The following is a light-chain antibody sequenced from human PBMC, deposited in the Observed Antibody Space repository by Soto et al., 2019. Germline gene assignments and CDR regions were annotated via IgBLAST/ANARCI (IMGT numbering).Light chain of an antibody. CDR2: TDN. J-gene: IGLJ1*01. V-gene: IGLV1-44*01. CDR3: AAWDDSLNGLYV. Sequence: QSVLTQPPSASGTPGQRVTISCSGSSSNIGINTVNWYQQVPGTAPKLLIYTDNQRPSGVPDRFSASKSGTSAALAISGLQSEDEADYYCAAWDDSLNGLYVFGTGTKVTVL. CDR1: SSNIGINT.